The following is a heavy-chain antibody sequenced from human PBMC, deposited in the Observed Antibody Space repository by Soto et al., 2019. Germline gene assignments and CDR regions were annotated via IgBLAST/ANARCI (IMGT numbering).Heavy chain of an antibody. D-gene: IGHD3-16*01. J-gene: IGHJ6*02. CDR3: ARDRGGPGYYYGMDV. CDR2: ISGGVGST. V-gene: IGHV3-23*01. Sequence: EVQLLESGGGLVQPGGSLRLSCAASGFTFSSYAMSWVRQAPGKGLEWVSSISGGVGSTYYAESVKGRFTISRDNSKNTLYLQMNSLRAEDTAVYYCARDRGGPGYYYGMDVWGQGTTVTVSS. CDR1: GFTFSSYA.